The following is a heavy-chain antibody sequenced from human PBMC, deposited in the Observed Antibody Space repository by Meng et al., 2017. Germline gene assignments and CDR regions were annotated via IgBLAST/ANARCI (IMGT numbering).Heavy chain of an antibody. J-gene: IGHJ4*02. V-gene: IGHV4-34*01. Sequence: GNPQLGGPVLFNPSRPPSLPCVVYGGSFSGYYWSCIRQPPGKWLEWIGEINHSGSTNYNPSLKSRVTISVDTSKNQFSLKLSSVTAADTAVYYCARELKEQSFAWGYWGQGTPVTVSS. CDR1: GGSFSGYY. CDR3: ARELKEQSFAWGY. CDR2: INHSGST. D-gene: IGHD3-16*01.